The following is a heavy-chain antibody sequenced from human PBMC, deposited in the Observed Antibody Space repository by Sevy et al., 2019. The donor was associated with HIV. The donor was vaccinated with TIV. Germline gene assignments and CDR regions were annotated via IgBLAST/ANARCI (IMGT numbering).Heavy chain of an antibody. CDR3: ARDSAVGAFDI. D-gene: IGHD2-15*01. CDR2: ISSSSSSI. J-gene: IGHJ3*02. Sequence: GGSLRLSCAASGFIFSSYSMNWVRQAPGKGLDWVSNISSSSSSIYYADSVKGRFTISRDNAKNSLYLQMNSLRAEDTAVYYCARDSAVGAFDIWGQGTMVTVSS. CDR1: GFIFSSYS. V-gene: IGHV3-48*01.